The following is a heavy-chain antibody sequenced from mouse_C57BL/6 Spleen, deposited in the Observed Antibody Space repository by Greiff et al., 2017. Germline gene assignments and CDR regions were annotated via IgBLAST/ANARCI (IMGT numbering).Heavy chain of an antibody. V-gene: IGHV1-39*01. J-gene: IGHJ3*01. CDR1: GYSFTDYN. CDR3: ASDDCYSGFAY. Sequence: EVKVVQSGPELVKPGASVKISCKASGYSFTDYNMNWVKQSNGKSLEWIGVINPNYGTTSYNQKFKGKATFTVDQSSSTAYMQLTSLTSEDTAVYYCASDDCYSGFAYWGQGTLVTVSA. CDR2: INPNYGTT. D-gene: IGHD2-3*01.